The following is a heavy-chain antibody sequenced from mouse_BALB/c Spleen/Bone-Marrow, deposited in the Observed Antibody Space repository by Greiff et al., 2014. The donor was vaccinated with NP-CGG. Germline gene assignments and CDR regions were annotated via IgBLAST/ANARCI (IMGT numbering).Heavy chain of an antibody. CDR3: ARDSYYYGSSYWYFDV. D-gene: IGHD1-1*01. CDR1: GFTFSDYY. V-gene: IGHV5-4*02. CDR2: ISDGGSYT. J-gene: IGHJ1*01. Sequence: DVKLVESGGGLVKPGGSLKLSCAASGFTFSDYYMYWVRQTPEKRLEWVATISDGGSYTYYPDSVKGRFTISRDNAKNNLYLQMTSLKSEDTAMYYCARDSYYYGSSYWYFDVWGAGTTVTVSS.